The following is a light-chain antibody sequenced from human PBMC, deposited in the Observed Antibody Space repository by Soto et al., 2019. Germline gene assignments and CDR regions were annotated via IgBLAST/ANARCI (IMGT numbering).Light chain of an antibody. CDR3: QQYIKEST. V-gene: IGKV1-5*03. CDR1: QNVSNW. J-gene: IGKJ2*01. CDR2: KAS. Sequence: DVEMTQSPSTLPTSIGDRVTINCRASQNVSNWLAWYQQKPGKAPKLLIYKASRLESGVPSRFSASGSGTDLPLTINCLQSEDCSTYFSQQYIKESTFGQGTKLEIK.